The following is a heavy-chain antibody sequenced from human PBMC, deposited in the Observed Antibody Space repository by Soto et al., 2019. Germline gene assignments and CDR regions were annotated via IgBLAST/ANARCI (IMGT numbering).Heavy chain of an antibody. J-gene: IGHJ6*02. V-gene: IGHV3-23*01. CDR2: ISGSGATT. Sequence: GGSLRLSCATSGFTFSSYGMSWVRQAPGKGLEWVSGISGSGATTSYADSVKGRFTISRDNSKNTLYLQMNSLRAEDTAVYYCAKPPSRRYYYYGMDVWGQGTTVTVSS. CDR1: GFTFSSYG. CDR3: AKPPSRRYYYYGMDV.